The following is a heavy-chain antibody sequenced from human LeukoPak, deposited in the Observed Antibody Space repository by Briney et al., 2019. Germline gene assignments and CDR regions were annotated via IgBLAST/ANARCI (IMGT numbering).Heavy chain of an antibody. V-gene: IGHV4-59*01. CDR3: ARDEGIVVVPAAAPQGMDV. Sequence: SETLSLTCTVSGGSISSYYWSWIRQPPGKGLEWIGYIYYSGSTNYNPSLKSRVTISVDTSKNQFSLKLSSVTAADTAVYYCARDEGIVVVPAAAPQGMDVWGKGTTVTVSS. CDR1: GGSISSYY. J-gene: IGHJ6*04. CDR2: IYYSGST. D-gene: IGHD2-2*01.